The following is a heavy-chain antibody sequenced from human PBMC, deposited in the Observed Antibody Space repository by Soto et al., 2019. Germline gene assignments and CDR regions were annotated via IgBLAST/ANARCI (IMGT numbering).Heavy chain of an antibody. D-gene: IGHD2-2*01. CDR2: INHSGST. J-gene: IGHJ4*02. CDR1: GGSISSGGDS. CDR3: ARGQKYCSSTSCYVGVPIYYFDY. V-gene: IGHV4-34*01. Sequence: SETLSLTCAVSGGSISSGGDSWSWIRQPPGKGLEWIGEINHSGSTNYNPSLKSRVTISVDTSKNQFSLKLSSVTAADTAVYYCARGQKYCSSTSCYVGVPIYYFDYWGQGTLVTVSS.